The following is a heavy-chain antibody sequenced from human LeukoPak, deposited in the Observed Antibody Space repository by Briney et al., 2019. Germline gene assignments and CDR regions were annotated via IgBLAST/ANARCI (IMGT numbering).Heavy chain of an antibody. Sequence: SETLSLTCAVYGGSFSGYYWSWIRQPPGKGLEWIGEINHSGSTNYNPSLKSRVTISVDTSKNQFSLKLSSVTAADTAVYYCARGRGYCSSTSCYLEAFDYWGQGTLVTVSS. CDR1: GGSFSGYY. V-gene: IGHV4-34*01. CDR2: INHSGST. D-gene: IGHD2-2*01. J-gene: IGHJ4*02. CDR3: ARGRGYCSSTSCYLEAFDY.